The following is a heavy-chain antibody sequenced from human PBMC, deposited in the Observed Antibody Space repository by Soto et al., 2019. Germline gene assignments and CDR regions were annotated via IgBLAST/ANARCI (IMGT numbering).Heavy chain of an antibody. D-gene: IGHD2-2*03. CDR2: ASGSADST. J-gene: IGHJ4*02. Sequence: GGSLRPSYAASGFTFSTYAMTWVRQAPGKGLEWASTASGSADSTYYADSVKGRFTISRDNSNNTPYLQMKTLRAEDTAVDYCARVGSGDCSRTSFLYHFEYCGQGPLVTVSS. V-gene: IGHV3-23*01. CDR1: GFTFSTYA. CDR3: ARVGSGDCSRTSFLYHFEY.